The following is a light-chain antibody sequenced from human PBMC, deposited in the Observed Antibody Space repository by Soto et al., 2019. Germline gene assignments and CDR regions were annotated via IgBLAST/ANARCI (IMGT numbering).Light chain of an antibody. CDR1: SSNVGSYDL. CDR3: CSYAASNTLI. Sequence: QSALTQPASVSGSPGQSITISCTGTSSNVGSYDLVSWYQQHPGKAPKLLIYEVTKRPSGVSNRFSGSKSGNTASLTISELQAEDEADYACCSYAASNTLIFGGGTKLTVL. J-gene: IGLJ2*01. V-gene: IGLV2-23*02. CDR2: EVT.